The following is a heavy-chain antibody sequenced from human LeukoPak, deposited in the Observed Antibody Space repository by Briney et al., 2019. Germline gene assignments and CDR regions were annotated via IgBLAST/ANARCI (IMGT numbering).Heavy chain of an antibody. Sequence: PGGSLRLSCVATGLSFSDAWMNWIRQAPGKGLEWVGRIKTKADGETTDYAAPVKGRFTISRDDSKNTLYLQMNSLRIEDTAVYYCSTDRKKWPEEGSWGQGTLVTVSS. V-gene: IGHV3-15*01. CDR1: GLSFSDAW. CDR2: IKTKADGETT. D-gene: IGHD1-14*01. CDR3: STDRKKWPEEGS. J-gene: IGHJ5*02.